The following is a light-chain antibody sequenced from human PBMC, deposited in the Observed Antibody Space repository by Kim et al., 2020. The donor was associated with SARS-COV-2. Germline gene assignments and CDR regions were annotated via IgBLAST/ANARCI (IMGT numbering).Light chain of an antibody. Sequence: SVGDRVTLTCRASQGIGNYLAWFPQKTGKAPTSLIYAASGLPSGVPSKFIGSGSGTDFTLPISSLQHEDFATYYCQQYNSYPPLTFGGGTKVDIK. CDR2: AAS. V-gene: IGKV1-16*02. CDR3: QQYNSYPPLT. CDR1: QGIGNY. J-gene: IGKJ4*01.